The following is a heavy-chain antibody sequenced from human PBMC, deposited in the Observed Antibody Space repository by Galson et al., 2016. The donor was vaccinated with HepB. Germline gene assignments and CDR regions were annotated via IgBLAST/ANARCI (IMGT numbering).Heavy chain of an antibody. V-gene: IGHV3-23*01. J-gene: IGHJ5*02. CDR1: GFTFSTYA. CDR3: ARSRLAAAFDP. CDR2: ISGSGGST. Sequence: SLRLSCAASGFTFSTYAMNWVRQAPGKGLEWVSGISGSGGSTYYADSVKGRFTISRDNSKNTLYLQMSSLRAEDTAVYYCARSRLAAAFDPWGQGTLVTVSS. D-gene: IGHD6-13*01.